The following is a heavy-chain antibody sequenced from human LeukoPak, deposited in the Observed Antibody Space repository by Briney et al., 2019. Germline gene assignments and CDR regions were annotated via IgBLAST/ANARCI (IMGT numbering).Heavy chain of an antibody. CDR1: GGSISSGGYY. CDR3: AGGSGSYSYAFDI. V-gene: IGHV4-30-2*01. CDR2: IYHSGSS. J-gene: IGHJ3*02. D-gene: IGHD1-26*01. Sequence: SETLSLTCTVSGGSISSGGYYWSWIRQPPGKGLEWIGYIYHSGSSYYNPSLKSRVTISVDRSKNQFSLKLSSVTAADTAVYYCAGGSGSYSYAFDIWGQGTMVTVSS.